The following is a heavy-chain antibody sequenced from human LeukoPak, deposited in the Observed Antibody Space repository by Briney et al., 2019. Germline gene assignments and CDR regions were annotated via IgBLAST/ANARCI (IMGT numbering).Heavy chain of an antibody. Sequence: GGSLRLSCAASGFTFSNYWMHWVRQAPGKGLVWVSRIKTDGSNTDYADSVRGRFTISRDNAKNTLYLQMSSLRVEDTAVYYCGRGPGGYSGLDVWGKGTTVTVSS. V-gene: IGHV3-74*01. D-gene: IGHD3-10*01. J-gene: IGHJ6*04. CDR1: GFTFSNYW. CDR3: GRGPGGYSGLDV. CDR2: IKTDGSNT.